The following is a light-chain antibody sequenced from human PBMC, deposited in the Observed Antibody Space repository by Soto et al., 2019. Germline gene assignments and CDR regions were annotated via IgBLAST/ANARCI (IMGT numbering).Light chain of an antibody. CDR3: MQALQTPYT. V-gene: IGKV2-28*01. CDR2: WGS. CDR1: QSLLHSNGNYF. Sequence: DIVMTQSPLSLPVTPGEPAYISCRSSQSLLHSNGNYFFDWYLQKPGQSPQLLIYWGSNRASGVPDRVSGSASGTAFTLKISRGEADDVGVYYCMQALQTPYTLGQGKKRELK. J-gene: IGKJ2*01.